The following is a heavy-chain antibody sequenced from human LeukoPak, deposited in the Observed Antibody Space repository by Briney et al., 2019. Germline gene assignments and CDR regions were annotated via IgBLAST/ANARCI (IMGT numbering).Heavy chain of an antibody. Sequence: TSETLSLTCAVYIDSFSNYHWNWIRQTPAKGMEWIGEVNESGGTNISPSLKSRVTISVDKSKNQFSLKLSSVTAADTAVYYCARAVQLQYSDAFDIWGQGTMVTVSS. J-gene: IGHJ3*02. CDR1: IDSFSNYH. D-gene: IGHD5-24*01. V-gene: IGHV4-34*01. CDR2: VNESGGT. CDR3: ARAVQLQYSDAFDI.